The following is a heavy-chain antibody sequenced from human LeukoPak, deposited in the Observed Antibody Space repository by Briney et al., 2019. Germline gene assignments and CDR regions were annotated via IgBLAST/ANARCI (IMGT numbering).Heavy chain of an antibody. CDR3: ARGQRDGYSRSFDY. CDR1: GGSISSYC. CDR2: IHYSGNT. D-gene: IGHD5-24*01. J-gene: IGHJ4*02. V-gene: IGHV4-59*01. Sequence: SETLSLTCTVSGGSISSYCWSWTRQPPGKGLEWIGYIHYSGNTNYNPSLKSRVTISLDTSKNQFSLKLSSVTAADTAVYYCARGQRDGYSRSFDYWGQGTLVTVSS.